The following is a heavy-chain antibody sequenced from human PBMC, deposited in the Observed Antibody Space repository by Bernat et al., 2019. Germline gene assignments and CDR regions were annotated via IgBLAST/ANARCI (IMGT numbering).Heavy chain of an antibody. CDR2: ISYDGSDK. Sequence: QVQLVESGGGVVQPGRSLRLSCAASGLAFSSNDMHWVRQAPGKGLEWVAAISYDGSDKNYADSVKGRFTISRDNSRNTLYVQISSLRPEDTAVYYCAKGNSGHFDHWGQGTLVTVTS. CDR1: GLAFSSND. J-gene: IGHJ4*02. V-gene: IGHV3-30*18. D-gene: IGHD5-24*01. CDR3: AKGNSGHFDH.